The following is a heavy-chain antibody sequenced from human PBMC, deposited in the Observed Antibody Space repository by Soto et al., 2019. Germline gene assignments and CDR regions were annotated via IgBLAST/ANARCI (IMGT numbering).Heavy chain of an antibody. CDR3: AKDSVAYSSGWYGEFDY. CDR2: ISYDGSNK. Sequence: AGGSLRLSCAASEFTFSSYGMHWVRQAPGKGLEWVAVISYDGSNKYYADSVKGRFTISRDNSKNTLYLQMNSLRAEDTAVYYCAKDSVAYSSGWYGEFDYWGQGTLVTVSS. J-gene: IGHJ4*02. CDR1: EFTFSSYG. D-gene: IGHD6-19*01. V-gene: IGHV3-30*18.